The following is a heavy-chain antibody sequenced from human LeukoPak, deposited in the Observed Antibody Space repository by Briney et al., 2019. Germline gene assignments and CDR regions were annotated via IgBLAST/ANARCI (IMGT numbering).Heavy chain of an antibody. V-gene: IGHV3-30*02. CDR2: IRYDGSTK. CDR1: GFTLSSYP. Sequence: GGSLRLSCEASGFTLSSYPMHWVRQAPGKGLEWVAFIRYDGSTKHYADSVKGRFTISRDNSKNTLYLQMNSLRAEDTALYYCAKVVNYDSSDHGDYWGQGTLVTVSS. J-gene: IGHJ4*02. CDR3: AKVVNYDSSDHGDY. D-gene: IGHD3-22*01.